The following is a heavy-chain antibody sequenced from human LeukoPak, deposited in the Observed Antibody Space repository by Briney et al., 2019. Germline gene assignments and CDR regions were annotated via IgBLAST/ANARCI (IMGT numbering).Heavy chain of an antibody. CDR3: AREGRAAAGRFDY. CDR1: GGTFNSYA. CDR2: IIPITGIA. D-gene: IGHD6-13*01. Sequence: SVKVSCKASGGTFNSYAISWVRQAPGQGLEGMGRIIPITGIANYAQKFQGRVTITADKSTSTAYMELSSLRSEDTAVYYCAREGRAAAGRFDYWGQGTLVTVSS. J-gene: IGHJ4*02. V-gene: IGHV1-69*04.